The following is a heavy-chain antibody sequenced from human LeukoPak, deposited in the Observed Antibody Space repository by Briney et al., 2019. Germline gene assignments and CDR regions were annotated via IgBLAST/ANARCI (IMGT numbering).Heavy chain of an antibody. J-gene: IGHJ4*02. CDR3: ARANAFWSGYYHSFDY. CDR2: INTDGSST. V-gene: IGHV3-74*01. Sequence: GGSLRLSCAASGFTFSSYWMHWVRQAPGKGLVWVSRINTDGSSTSYADSVKGRFTISRDNAKNTLYLQMNSLRAEDTAVYYCARANAFWSGYYHSFDYWGQGPLVTVSS. D-gene: IGHD3-3*01. CDR1: GFTFSSYW.